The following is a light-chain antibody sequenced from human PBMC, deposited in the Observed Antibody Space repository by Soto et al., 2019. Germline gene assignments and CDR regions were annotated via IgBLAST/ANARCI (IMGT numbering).Light chain of an antibody. V-gene: IGLV2-11*01. CDR1: SSDVGRYNY. J-gene: IGLJ1*01. CDR3: SSDGGNYVYV. CDR2: GVS. Sequence: QSALTQPPSVSGSPGQSVTIACTGNSSDVGRYNYVSWYQRHAGKGPKLIIYGVSDRPSGVPDHFSASKSDNTASLTISGHHAEDEAYYYCSSDGGNYVYVFGSGTKLTVL.